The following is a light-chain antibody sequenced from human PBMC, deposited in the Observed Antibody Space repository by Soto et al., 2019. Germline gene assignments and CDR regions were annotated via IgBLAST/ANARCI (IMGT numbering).Light chain of an antibody. J-gene: IGKJ1*01. CDR1: QSVSSDF. V-gene: IGKV3-20*01. CDR3: QQYGSSGRT. Sequence: ETVLTQSPATLSLSPGERATLSCRASQSVSSDFLAWYQQKPGQAPRLLIYGASSRATGIPDRFSGSGSGTDFTLTISRLEPEDFAVYYCQQYGSSGRTFGQGTKVDIK. CDR2: GAS.